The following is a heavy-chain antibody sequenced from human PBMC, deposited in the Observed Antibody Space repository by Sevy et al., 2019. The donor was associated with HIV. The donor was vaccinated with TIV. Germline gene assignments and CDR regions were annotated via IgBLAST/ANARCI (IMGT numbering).Heavy chain of an antibody. J-gene: IGHJ4*02. Sequence: ASVKVSCKASGYTFTGYYMHWVRQAPGQGLEWMGWINPNSGGTNYAQKFQGRVTMTRDTSISTAYMERSRLRSDDTAVYYCARVEYYYGSGSPLLDYWGQGTLVTVSS. V-gene: IGHV1-2*02. D-gene: IGHD3-10*01. CDR1: GYTFTGYY. CDR3: ARVEYYYGSGSPLLDY. CDR2: INPNSGGT.